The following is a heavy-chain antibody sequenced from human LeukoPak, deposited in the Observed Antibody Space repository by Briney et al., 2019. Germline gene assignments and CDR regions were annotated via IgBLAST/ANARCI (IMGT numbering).Heavy chain of an antibody. V-gene: IGHV1-2*02. CDR3: ARATYSSWSVDDY. CDR2: INPNSGGT. Sequence: ASVKVSCKASGYTFSAYYMHWVRQAPGQGLEWMGWINPNSGGTNYAQKFQGRFTMTRDTSISTAYMELSSLRSDDTAVYYCARATYSSWSVDDYWGQGTLVTVSS. D-gene: IGHD6-6*01. CDR1: GYTFSAYY. J-gene: IGHJ4*02.